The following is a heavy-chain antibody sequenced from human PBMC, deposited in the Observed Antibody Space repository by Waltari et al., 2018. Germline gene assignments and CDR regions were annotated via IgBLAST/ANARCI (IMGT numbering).Heavy chain of an antibody. V-gene: IGHV3-23*03. CDR2: NYAGSGGT. CDR3: AKLGTSGDGYYYYFMDV. D-gene: IGHD1-26*01. CDR1: GFRFGGYG. Sequence: EVQLVESGGDMVQPGGSLRLSCATSGFRFGGYGLSWVRQAPGKGLEWVSVNYAGSGGTYYADSVKGRFTVSRDESRDTFYLQMNSLRAGDTAVYFCAKLGTSGDGYYYYFMDVWGRGTVVTVSS. J-gene: IGHJ6*03.